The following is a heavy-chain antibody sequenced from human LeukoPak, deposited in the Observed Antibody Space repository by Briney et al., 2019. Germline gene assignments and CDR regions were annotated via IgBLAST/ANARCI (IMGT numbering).Heavy chain of an antibody. J-gene: IGHJ4*02. CDR3: ASYNYYDSSGQIDY. CDR2: IKQDGSEK. Sequence: GGSLRLSCAASGFTFSSYWMSWVRQAPGKGLEWVANIKQDGSEKYYVGSVKGRFTISRDNAKNSLYLQMNSLRAEDTAVYYCASYNYYDSSGQIDYWGQGTLVTVSS. V-gene: IGHV3-7*01. D-gene: IGHD3-22*01. CDR1: GFTFSSYW.